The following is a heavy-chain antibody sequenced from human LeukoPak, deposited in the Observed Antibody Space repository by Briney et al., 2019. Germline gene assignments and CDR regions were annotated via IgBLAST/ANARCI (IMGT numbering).Heavy chain of an antibody. CDR1: GFTFSSYG. CDR2: IRYDGSNK. V-gene: IGHV3-30*02. J-gene: IGHJ4*02. D-gene: IGHD2-2*01. Sequence: GGSLRLSCAASGFTFSSYGMHWVRQAPGKGLEWVAFIRYDGSNKYYADSVKGRFTISRDNSKNTLYLQMNSLRAEDTAVYYCAKVPQLAYAYYFDYWGQGTQVTVSS. CDR3: AKVPQLAYAYYFDY.